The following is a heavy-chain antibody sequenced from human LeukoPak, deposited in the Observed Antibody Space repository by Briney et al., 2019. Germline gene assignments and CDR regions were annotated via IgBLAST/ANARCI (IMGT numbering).Heavy chain of an antibody. CDR3: AISAWYSSSWYGYFQH. V-gene: IGHV1-46*01. CDR2: INPSGGST. D-gene: IGHD6-13*01. Sequence: ASVKVSCKASGYTFTSYYMHWVRQAPGQGLEWMGIINPSGGSTSYAQKFQGRVTMTRDTSTSTVYMELSSLRSEDTAVYYCAISAWYSSSWYGYFQHWGQGTLATVSS. J-gene: IGHJ1*01. CDR1: GYTFTSYY.